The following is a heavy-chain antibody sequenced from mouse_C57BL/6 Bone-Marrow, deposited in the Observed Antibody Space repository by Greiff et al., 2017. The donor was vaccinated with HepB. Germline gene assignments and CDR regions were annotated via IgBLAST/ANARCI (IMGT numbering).Heavy chain of an antibody. Sequence: DVKLVESGGGLVKPGGSLKLSCAASGFTFSDYGMHWVRQAPEKGLEWVAYISSGSSTIYYADTVKGRFTISRDNAKNTLFLQMTSLRSEDTAMYYCARALEGYYAMDYWGQGTSVTVSS. J-gene: IGHJ4*01. CDR1: GFTFSDYG. V-gene: IGHV5-17*01. CDR3: ARALEGYYAMDY. CDR2: ISSGSSTI.